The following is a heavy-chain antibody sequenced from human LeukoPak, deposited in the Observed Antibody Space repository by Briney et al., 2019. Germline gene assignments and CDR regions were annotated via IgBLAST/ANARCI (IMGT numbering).Heavy chain of an antibody. CDR2: TWYDGDDK. CDR1: GFNLSTYG. D-gene: IGHD1-1*01. CDR3: ANSLATYYFDS. J-gene: IGHJ4*02. Sequence: GGSLRLSCAASGFNLSTYGMHWVRQAPGKGLEWLAVTWYDGDDKYFGDSVKGRFTVSRDNSMNMVYLQMNSLRAEDTAVYFCANSLATYYFDSWGQGTLVTVSS. V-gene: IGHV3-30*02.